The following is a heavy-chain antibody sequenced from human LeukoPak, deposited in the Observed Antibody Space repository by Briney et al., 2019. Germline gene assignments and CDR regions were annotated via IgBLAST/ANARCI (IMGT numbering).Heavy chain of an antibody. CDR1: GFTFDDYA. CDR3: AKDRAPSTYYDYVWGSSYYYYYGMDV. J-gene: IGHJ6*02. Sequence: GGCLRLSCAASGFTFDDYAMHWVRHAPRKGREWDSGISWNSGSIGYADSVKGRFTISRDNAKNSLYLQMNSLRAEDTALYYCAKDRAPSTYYDYVWGSSYYYYYGMDVWGQGTTVTVSS. V-gene: IGHV3-9*01. CDR2: ISWNSGSI. D-gene: IGHD3-16*01.